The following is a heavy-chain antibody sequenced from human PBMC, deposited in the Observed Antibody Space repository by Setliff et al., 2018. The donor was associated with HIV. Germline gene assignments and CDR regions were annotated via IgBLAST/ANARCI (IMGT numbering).Heavy chain of an antibody. CDR3: ARDRLTYYFDY. Sequence: PSETLSLTCTVSSDSIRAYFWTWVRQPAGKGLEWIGHVYLSGGTNSNPSLKSRVTMSFDTSKNQFSLKLSSVTAADTAVYYCARDRLTYYFDYWGQGILVTVSS. CDR1: SDSIRAYF. J-gene: IGHJ4*02. V-gene: IGHV4-4*07. D-gene: IGHD3-22*01. CDR2: VYLSGGT.